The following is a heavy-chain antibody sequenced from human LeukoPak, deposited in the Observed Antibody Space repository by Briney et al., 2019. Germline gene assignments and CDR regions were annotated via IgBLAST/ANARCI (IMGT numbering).Heavy chain of an antibody. CDR3: ATGSSIYHYYCYMDV. J-gene: IGHJ6*03. CDR2: AYYRGTT. Sequence: PSETLSLTCTVSGGSISSGSYCYGWIRHPPGNGLEWGGRAYYRGTTYYSPSLESRVTISVDSSKSQFSLKLSSVTAADTAVYYCATGSSIYHYYCYMDVWGKGTTVTVSS. V-gene: IGHV4-39*01. D-gene: IGHD2/OR15-2a*01. CDR1: GGSISSGSYC.